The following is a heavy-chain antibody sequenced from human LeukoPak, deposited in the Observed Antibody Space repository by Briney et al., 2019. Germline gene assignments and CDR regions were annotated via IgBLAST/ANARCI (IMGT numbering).Heavy chain of an antibody. D-gene: IGHD3-3*01. J-gene: IGHJ4*02. CDR2: IKQDGSEK. Sequence: PGGSLRLSCAASGFTFSSYWMSWVRQAPGKGLEWVANIKQDGSEKYYVDSVKGRFTISRDNAKNSLYLQMNSLRAEDTAVYYCARGGSRLYCDFWSGYYPPVGAHFDYWGQGTLVTVSS. V-gene: IGHV3-7*04. CDR1: GFTFSSYW. CDR3: ARGGSRLYCDFWSGYYPPVGAHFDY.